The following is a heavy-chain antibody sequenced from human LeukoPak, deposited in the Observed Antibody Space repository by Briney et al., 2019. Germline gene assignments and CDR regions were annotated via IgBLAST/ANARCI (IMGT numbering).Heavy chain of an antibody. V-gene: IGHV3-64*04. Sequence: GGSLRLSCSASGFTFSSYAMHWVRQAPGKGLEYVSAISSNGGSTYYADSVKGRFTISRDNSKNTLYLQMNSLRAEDTAVYYCAKETMTTVTPFNNWFDPWGQGTLVTVSS. D-gene: IGHD4-11*01. J-gene: IGHJ5*02. CDR3: AKETMTTVTPFNNWFDP. CDR2: ISSNGGST. CDR1: GFTFSSYA.